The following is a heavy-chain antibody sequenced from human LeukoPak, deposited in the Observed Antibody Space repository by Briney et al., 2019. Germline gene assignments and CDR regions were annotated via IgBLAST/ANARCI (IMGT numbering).Heavy chain of an antibody. V-gene: IGHV4-34*01. Sequence: SETLSLTCAVYGGSFSGYYWSWIRQPPGKGLEWIGEINHSGSTNYNPSLKSRVTISVDTSKNQFSLKLSSVTAADTAVYYCASSLEWLGELFSWGQGTLVTVSS. CDR2: INHSGST. CDR1: GGSFSGYY. CDR3: ASSLEWLGELFS. D-gene: IGHD3-10*01. J-gene: IGHJ4*02.